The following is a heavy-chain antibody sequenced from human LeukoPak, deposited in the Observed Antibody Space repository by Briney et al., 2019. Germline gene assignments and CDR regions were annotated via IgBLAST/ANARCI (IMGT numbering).Heavy chain of an antibody. CDR3: AKDHANTPVVTN. CDR1: GFTFDDYA. J-gene: IGHJ4*02. CDR2: ISGGSSGST. D-gene: IGHD2-21*02. Sequence: PGGSLRLSCAASGFTFDDYAMHWVRQAPGKGLEWVSGISGGSSGSTYYADSVTGRFTVSRDNSKNTVDLQMNNLRVDDTAIYYCAKDHANTPVVTNWGQGILVSVSS. V-gene: IGHV3-23*01.